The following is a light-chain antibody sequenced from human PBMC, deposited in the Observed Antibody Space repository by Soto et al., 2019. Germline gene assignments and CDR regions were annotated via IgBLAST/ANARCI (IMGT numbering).Light chain of an antibody. V-gene: IGKV1-39*01. CDR1: QSISNY. CDR2: GAS. Sequence: HFTQSSSSLSPSVGYQVTIPCRASQSISNYLNWYQQKPGKAPKLLINGASTLQSGVPSRFSGSGSGTDFTLAISSLQPEDFATYYCQQSSSTPQTFGGGTKVDIK. J-gene: IGKJ4*01. CDR3: QQSSSTPQT.